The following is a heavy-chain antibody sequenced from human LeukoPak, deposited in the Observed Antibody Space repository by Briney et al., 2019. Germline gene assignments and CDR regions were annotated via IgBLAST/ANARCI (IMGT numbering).Heavy chain of an antibody. D-gene: IGHD6-6*01. CDR3: ARDTPHYSSSTRYFQH. V-gene: IGHV4-30-2*01. J-gene: IGHJ1*01. Sequence: PSQTLSLTCTVSGYAITSGGFSWNWIRQPPGKGLEWIGCIYDRGPAYYNPSLKSRFTISVDRPKNQFSLKLSSVTAADTAVYYCARDTPHYSSSTRYFQHWGQGTLSPSPQ. CDR2: IYDRGPA. CDR1: GYAITSGGFS.